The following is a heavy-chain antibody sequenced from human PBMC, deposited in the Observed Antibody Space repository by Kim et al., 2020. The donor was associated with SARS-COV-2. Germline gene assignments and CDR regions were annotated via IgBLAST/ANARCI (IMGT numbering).Heavy chain of an antibody. CDR2: ISAYNGNT. V-gene: IGHV1-18*01. D-gene: IGHD3-22*01. CDR3: ARVRMGYFDSSAYPF. CDR1: GYTFKSNG. J-gene: IGHJ4*02. Sequence: ASVKVSCKASGYTFKSNGISWVRQAPGQGLEWLGWISAYNGNTIYAQKFQGRVTMTTETSTTTAYMELRSLRSDDTAVYYCARVRMGYFDSSAYPFWGQGSLVVVSS.